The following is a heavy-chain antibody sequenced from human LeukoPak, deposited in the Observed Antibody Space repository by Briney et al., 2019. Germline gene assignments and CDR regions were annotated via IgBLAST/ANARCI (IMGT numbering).Heavy chain of an antibody. CDR3: ARDYDSSGYYSDAFDI. CDR2: INPSGGST. J-gene: IGHJ3*02. D-gene: IGHD3-22*01. Sequence: ASVKVSCKASGYTFTSYYMHWVRQAPGQGLEWMGIINPSGGSTSYAQKLQGRVTMTRDTSTSTVYMELSSLRSEDTAVYYCARDYDSSGYYSDAFDIWGQGTMVTVSS. CDR1: GYTFTSYY. V-gene: IGHV1-46*01.